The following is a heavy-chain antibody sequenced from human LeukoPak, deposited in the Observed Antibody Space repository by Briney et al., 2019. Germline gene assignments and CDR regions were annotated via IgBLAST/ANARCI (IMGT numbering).Heavy chain of an antibody. CDR3: ARRDFWSGYYNEMGSHI. J-gene: IGHJ3*02. V-gene: IGHV4-59*01. D-gene: IGHD3-3*01. Sequence: SETLSLTCTASGGSISSYYWSWIRQPPGRGLEWIGYIYYNGSTNYNPSLKSRVTISLDTSKDQFSLKLRFVTAADTAVYYCARRDFWSGYYNEMGSHIWGQGTMVTVSS. CDR2: IYYNGST. CDR1: GGSISSYY.